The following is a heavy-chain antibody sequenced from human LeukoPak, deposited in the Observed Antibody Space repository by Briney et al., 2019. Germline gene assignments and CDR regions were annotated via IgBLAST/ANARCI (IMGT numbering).Heavy chain of an antibody. D-gene: IGHD6-13*01. CDR2: ISSSSSYI. Sequence: GGSLRLSCAASGFTFSSYSMNWVRQAPGKGLEWVSSISSSSSYIYYADSVKGRFTTSRDNAKNSLYLQMNSLRAEDTAVYYCARGIAAALDGMDVWGQGTTVTVSS. V-gene: IGHV3-21*01. J-gene: IGHJ6*02. CDR1: GFTFSSYS. CDR3: ARGIAAALDGMDV.